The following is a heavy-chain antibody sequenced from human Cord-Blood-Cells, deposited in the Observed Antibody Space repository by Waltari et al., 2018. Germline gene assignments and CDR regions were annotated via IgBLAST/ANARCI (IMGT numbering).Heavy chain of an antibody. CDR2: INYSGST. CDR3: ARVRSYDFGYYYGMDV. CDR1: GGAISSDL. J-gene: IGHJ6*02. V-gene: IGHV4-59*01. Sequence: QVQLQVSGPGLVKPPESLSLTCTVPGGAISSDLCSWIRPPPGKGMAWIGYINYSGSTKDNPSLKIRVTISVDTSKNQFSLKLSSVTAADTAVYYCARVRSYDFGYYYGMDVWGQGTTVTVSS. D-gene: IGHD3-3*01.